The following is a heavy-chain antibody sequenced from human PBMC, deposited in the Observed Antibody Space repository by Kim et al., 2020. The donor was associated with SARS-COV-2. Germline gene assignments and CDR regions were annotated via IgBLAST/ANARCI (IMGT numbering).Heavy chain of an antibody. CDR2: ISYDGSNK. J-gene: IGHJ5*02. CDR1: GFTFSSYA. V-gene: IGHV3-30-3*01. D-gene: IGHD2-2*01. CDR3: ARGRVVPAAHSFLENWFDP. Sequence: GGSLRLSCAASGFTFSSYAMHWVRQAPGKGLEWVAVISYDGSNKYYADSVKGRFTISRDNSKNTLYLQMNSLRAEDTAVYYCARGRVVPAAHSFLENWFDPWGQGTLVTVSS.